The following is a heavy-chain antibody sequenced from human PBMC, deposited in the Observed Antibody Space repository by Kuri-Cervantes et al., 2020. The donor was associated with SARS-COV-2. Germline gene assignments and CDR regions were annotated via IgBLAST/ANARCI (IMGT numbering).Heavy chain of an antibody. J-gene: IGHJ6*02. V-gene: IGHV3-23*03. D-gene: IGHD3-16*01. Sequence: GESLKISCAASGSTFSSYAMSWVRQAPGKGLEWVSVIYSGGSSTYYADSVMGRFTISRDNSKNTLYLQMNSLRAEDTAVYYCAKDLGDYGMDVWGQGTTVTVSS. CDR2: IYSGGSST. CDR1: GSTFSSYA. CDR3: AKDLGDYGMDV.